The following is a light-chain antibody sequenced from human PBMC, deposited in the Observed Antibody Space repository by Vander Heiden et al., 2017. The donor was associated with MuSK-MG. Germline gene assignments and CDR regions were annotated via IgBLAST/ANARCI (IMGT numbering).Light chain of an antibody. CDR2: VVN. V-gene: IGLV2-14*01. J-gene: IGLJ3*02. CDR3: SSYTTSSTLVV. CDR1: SSAVGYYTY. Sequence: SALTQPASASRSPGQSIPISCSGTSSAVGYYTYVSLYQQHPGKAPKIIMYVVNKRHSGVSDRVSVSKSGNTDALTISGLQAEDEDDYYCSSYTTSSTLVVLGGGTKLTVI.